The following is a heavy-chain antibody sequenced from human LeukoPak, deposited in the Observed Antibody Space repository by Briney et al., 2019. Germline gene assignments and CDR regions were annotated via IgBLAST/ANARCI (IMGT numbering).Heavy chain of an antibody. CDR1: GFTFSDYY. Sequence: GGSLRLSCAASGFTFSDYYMSWIRQAPGKGLEWVSYISSSGSAIYYADSVKGRFTISRDNAKNSLYLQLDSLRAEDTAVYYCARETDSTLFDYWGQGTLVTVSS. V-gene: IGHV3-11*04. D-gene: IGHD2-2*01. CDR3: ARETDSTLFDY. J-gene: IGHJ4*02. CDR2: ISSSGSAI.